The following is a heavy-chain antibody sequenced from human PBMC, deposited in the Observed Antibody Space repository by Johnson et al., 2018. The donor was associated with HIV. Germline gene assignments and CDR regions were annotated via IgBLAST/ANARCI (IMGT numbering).Heavy chain of an antibody. D-gene: IGHD3-10*01. CDR2: ISSSGNTI. CDR1: GFTFSNYG. Sequence: VQLVESGGGVVQPGRSLRLSCAASGFTFSNYGMHWIRQAPGKGLEWVSYISSSGNTIYYADSVKGRVTISRDNAKKSLYLQMNSLRAEDTAVYYCARDKGRGAFDVWGQGTMVTVSS. V-gene: IGHV3-48*04. J-gene: IGHJ3*01. CDR3: ARDKGRGAFDV.